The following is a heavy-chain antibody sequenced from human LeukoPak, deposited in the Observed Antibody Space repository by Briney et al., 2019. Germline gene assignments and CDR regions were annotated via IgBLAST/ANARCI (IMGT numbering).Heavy chain of an antibody. CDR2: ISGSGGST. J-gene: IGHJ3*02. Sequence: PGASLRLSCAASGFTFSSYAMSWVRQAPGQGLEWVSAISGSGGSTYYADSVKGRFTISRDNSKNTLYLQMNSLRAEDTAVYYCAKGVVVVPAATNPTDAFDIWGQGTMVTVSS. CDR1: GFTFSSYA. CDR3: AKGVVVVPAATNPTDAFDI. D-gene: IGHD2-2*01. V-gene: IGHV3-23*01.